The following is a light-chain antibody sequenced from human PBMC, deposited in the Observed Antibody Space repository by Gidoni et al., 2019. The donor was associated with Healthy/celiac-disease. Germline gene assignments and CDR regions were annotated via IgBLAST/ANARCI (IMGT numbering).Light chain of an antibody. Sequence: ASTRATGIPARFSGSGSGTEFTLTISSLQSEDFAVYYCQQYNNLYTFGQGTKLEIK. CDR2: AS. CDR3: QQYNNLYT. V-gene: IGKV3-15*01. J-gene: IGKJ2*01.